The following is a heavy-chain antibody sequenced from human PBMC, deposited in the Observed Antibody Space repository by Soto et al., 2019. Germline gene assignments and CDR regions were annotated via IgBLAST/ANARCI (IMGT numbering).Heavy chain of an antibody. J-gene: IGHJ6*02. CDR3: ARASNYYDILTGYYPGTTNYYYYYGMDV. V-gene: IGHV1-69*13. CDR2: IIPIFGTA. CDR1: GGTFSSYA. D-gene: IGHD3-9*01. Sequence: SVKVSCKASGGTFSSYAISWVRQAPGQGLEWMGGIIPIFGTANYAQKFQGRVTITADESTSTAYMELSGLRSEDTAVYYCARASNYYDILTGYYPGTTNYYYYYGMDVWGQGTTVTVSS.